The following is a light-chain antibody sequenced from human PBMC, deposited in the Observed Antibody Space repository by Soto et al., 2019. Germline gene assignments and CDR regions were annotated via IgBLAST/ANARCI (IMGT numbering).Light chain of an antibody. CDR3: QQYGSSPPYT. J-gene: IGKJ2*01. Sequence: EIVLTQSPGTLSLSPGERATLSCRASQSVSSSYLAWYQHKHGQAPRLLIYGASSRATGIPDRFSGSGSGTDFTLTISRLEPEDFAVYYCQQYGSSPPYTFGQGTKLEIK. CDR2: GAS. V-gene: IGKV3-20*01. CDR1: QSVSSSY.